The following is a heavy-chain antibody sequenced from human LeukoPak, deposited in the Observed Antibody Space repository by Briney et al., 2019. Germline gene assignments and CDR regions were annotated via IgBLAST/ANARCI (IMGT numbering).Heavy chain of an antibody. J-gene: IGHJ3*02. Sequence: SETLSLTCTVSGGSISSYYWSWIRQPPGKGLEWIGFIYYSGSTNYNPSLKSRVTISVDASRNHFSLKLNSVTAADTAVYYCARRMKLAAKGDAFDIWGQGTMVTVSS. CDR2: IYYSGST. CDR3: ARRMKLAAKGDAFDI. D-gene: IGHD2-15*01. V-gene: IGHV4-59*08. CDR1: GGSISSYY.